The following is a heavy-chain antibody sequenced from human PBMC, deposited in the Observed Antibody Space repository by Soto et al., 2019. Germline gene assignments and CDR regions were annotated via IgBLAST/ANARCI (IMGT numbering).Heavy chain of an antibody. J-gene: IGHJ4*02. CDR3: ARDRSSGWGFDY. V-gene: IGHV4-39*07. D-gene: IGHD6-19*01. CDR1: GDSISSSSYY. Sequence: SETLSLTCTVSGDSISSSSYYWAWIRQPPGKGLEWIGSMFYSGSSYYNPSLKSRVTISVDTSKSQFSLKLTSVTAADTAVYYCARDRSSGWGFDYWGQGTLVTVSS. CDR2: MFYSGSS.